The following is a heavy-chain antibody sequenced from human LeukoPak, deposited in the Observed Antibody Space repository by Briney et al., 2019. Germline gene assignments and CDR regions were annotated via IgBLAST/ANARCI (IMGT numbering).Heavy chain of an antibody. V-gene: IGHV3-7*04. CDR3: ARVNGAYGGPFDY. D-gene: IGHD4-17*01. CDR2: IKQDGSGT. CDR1: GFTFSNNW. Sequence: GGSLRLSCAASGFTFSNNWMSWVRQAPGKGLEWVANIKQDGSGTYYVDSVEGRFTISRDNAKNSLYLQMNSLRAEDTAVYYCARVNGAYGGPFDYWGQGSLVTVSS. J-gene: IGHJ4*02.